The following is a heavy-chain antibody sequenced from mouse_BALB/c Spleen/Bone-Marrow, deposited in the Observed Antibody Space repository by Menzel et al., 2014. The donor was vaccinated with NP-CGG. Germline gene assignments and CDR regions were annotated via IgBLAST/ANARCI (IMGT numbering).Heavy chain of an antibody. V-gene: IGHV2-6-5*01. D-gene: IGHD1-1*01. Sequence: VKLMESGPGLVAPSQSLSITCTVSGFSLTDYGVSWIRQPPGKGLEWLGVIWGGGSTYYNSALKSRLSISKDNSKSQVFLKSNSLQTVDTAMYYCAKLGRSYYYFDVWGAGTTVTVSS. CDR3: AKLGRSYYYFDV. J-gene: IGHJ1*01. CDR1: GFSLTDYG. CDR2: IWGGGST.